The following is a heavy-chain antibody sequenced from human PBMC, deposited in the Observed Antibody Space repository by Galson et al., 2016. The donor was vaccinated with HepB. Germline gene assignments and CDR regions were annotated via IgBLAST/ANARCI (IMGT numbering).Heavy chain of an antibody. Sequence: SLRLSCAASGFTFSSFWMAWVRQAPGKGLEWVANINRAGSEKNYVDSVKGRFTISRDNAENSLFLQMSSLRDEDTAVYYCVRDQTHYDGSAYYDDLDVWGQGTMVTVSS. V-gene: IGHV3-7*04. CDR1: GFTFSSFW. D-gene: IGHD3-22*01. J-gene: IGHJ3*01. CDR3: VRDQTHYDGSAYYDDLDV. CDR2: INRAGSEK.